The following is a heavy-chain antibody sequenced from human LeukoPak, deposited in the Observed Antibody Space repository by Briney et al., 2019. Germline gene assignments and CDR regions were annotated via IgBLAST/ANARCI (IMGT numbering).Heavy chain of an antibody. CDR2: ISYDGSNK. CDR1: GFTFSSYG. V-gene: IGHV3-30*18. J-gene: IGHJ4*02. CDR3: AKDWGTGNFDY. D-gene: IGHD3-16*01. Sequence: GGSLRLSCAASGFTFSSYGMHWVRQAPGKGLEWVAVISYDGSNKYYADSVKGRFTISRDNSKNTLYLQMNSLRAEDTAVYYCAKDWGTGNFDYWGQGTLVTVSS.